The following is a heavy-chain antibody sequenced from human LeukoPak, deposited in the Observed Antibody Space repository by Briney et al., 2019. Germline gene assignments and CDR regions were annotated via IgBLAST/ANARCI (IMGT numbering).Heavy chain of an antibody. CDR3: ARDLGLEPPTRWLPVRVMSGNWFDP. CDR1: GYTFTSYY. CDR2: INPSGGST. V-gene: IGHV1-46*01. J-gene: IGHJ5*02. D-gene: IGHD1-26*01. Sequence: ASVKVSCRASGYTFTSYYMHWVRQAPGQGLEWMGIINPSGGSTSYAQKFQGRVTMTRDMSTSTVYMELSSLRSEDTAVYYCARDLGLEPPTRWLPVRVMSGNWFDPWGQGTLVTVSS.